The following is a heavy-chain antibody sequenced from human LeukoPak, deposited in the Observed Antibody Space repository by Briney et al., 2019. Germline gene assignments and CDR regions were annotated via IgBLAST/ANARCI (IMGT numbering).Heavy chain of an antibody. V-gene: IGHV1-46*01. CDR1: GYTFTSYY. CDR3: ARGLGESWFDS. CDR2: INPSGGST. J-gene: IGHJ5*01. D-gene: IGHD3-16*01. Sequence: GASVKVSCLASGYTFTSYYMHWLRQAPGKGLEWMGIINPSGGSTSYAQKFQGRVTMTRDTSTSTVYMELSSLRSEDTAVYYCARGLGESWFDSWGQGTLVTVSS.